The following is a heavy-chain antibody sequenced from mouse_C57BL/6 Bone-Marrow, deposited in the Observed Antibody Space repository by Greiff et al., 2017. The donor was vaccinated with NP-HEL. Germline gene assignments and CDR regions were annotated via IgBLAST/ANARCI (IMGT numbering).Heavy chain of an antibody. Sequence: VKLVESGPGLVAPSQSLSITCTVSGFSLTSYAISWVRQPPGKGLEWLGVIWTGGGTNYNSALKSRLSISKDNSKSQVFLKMNSLQTDDTARYYCARNIYYYDYYAMDYWGQGTSVTVSS. CDR3: ARNIYYYDYYAMDY. J-gene: IGHJ4*01. CDR1: GFSLTSYA. CDR2: IWTGGGT. D-gene: IGHD1-1*01. V-gene: IGHV2-9-1*01.